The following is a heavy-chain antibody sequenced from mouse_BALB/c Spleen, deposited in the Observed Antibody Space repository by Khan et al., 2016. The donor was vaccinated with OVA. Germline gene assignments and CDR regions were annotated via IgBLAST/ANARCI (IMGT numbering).Heavy chain of an antibody. CDR1: GFSLTSYG. CDR3: VSFEYYGNCYAMDY. CDR2: IWGDGST. Sequence: VQGVESGPGLVAPSQSLSITCTVSGFSLTSYGVNWVRQPPGKGLEWLGVIWGDGSTTYHSALNSRLNISKDNSKSQVFLNLISLQTDDTATYEGVSFEYYGNCYAMDYWGQGTSVTVSA. D-gene: IGHD2-1*01. V-gene: IGHV2-3*01. J-gene: IGHJ4*01.